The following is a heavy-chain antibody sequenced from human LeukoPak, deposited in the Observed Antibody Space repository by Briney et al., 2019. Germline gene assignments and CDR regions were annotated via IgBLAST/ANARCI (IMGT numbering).Heavy chain of an antibody. CDR1: GDSISNYY. Sequence: PSETLSLTCTVSGDSISNYYWTWIRQPPGKGLDWIGYTYYTGQTKYNPSLESRVTISVDTSRGHFSLRLTSVTAADTAIYYCARGGGDYNGSGDWFDPWGQGTLVTVSS. D-gene: IGHD3-10*01. CDR3: ARGGGDYNGSGDWFDP. CDR2: TYYTGQT. V-gene: IGHV4-59*01. J-gene: IGHJ5*02.